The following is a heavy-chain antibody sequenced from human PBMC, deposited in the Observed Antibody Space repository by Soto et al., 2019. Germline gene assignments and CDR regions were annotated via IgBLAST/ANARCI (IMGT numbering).Heavy chain of an antibody. V-gene: IGHV1-46*01. J-gene: IGHJ5*02. Sequence: GASVNVSCKASGYTFTSYYMHWVRQAPGQGLEWMGIINPSGGSTSYAQKFQGRVTMTRDTSTSTVYMELSSLRSEDTAVYYCARDSYSNWFDPWGQGTLVTVSS. CDR2: INPSGGST. CDR3: ARDSYSNWFDP. CDR1: GYTFTSYY. D-gene: IGHD5-12*01.